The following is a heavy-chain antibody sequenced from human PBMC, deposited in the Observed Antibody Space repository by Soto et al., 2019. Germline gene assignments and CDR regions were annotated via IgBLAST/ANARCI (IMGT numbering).Heavy chain of an antibody. CDR2: IYYSGST. Sequence: SETLSLTCTVSGGSISSYYWSWIRQPPGKGLEWIGYIYYSGSTNYNPSLKSRVTISVDTSKNQFSLKLSSVTAADTAVYYCARGTFDSSGLYYFDYWGQGTLVTVSS. CDR1: GGSISSYY. CDR3: ARGTFDSSGLYYFDY. D-gene: IGHD3-22*01. J-gene: IGHJ4*02. V-gene: IGHV4-59*01.